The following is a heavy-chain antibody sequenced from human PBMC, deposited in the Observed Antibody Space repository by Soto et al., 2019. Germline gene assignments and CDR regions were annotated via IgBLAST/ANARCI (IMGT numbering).Heavy chain of an antibody. Sequence: EVQLVESGGGVVRPGGSLRLSCVASGFTFDDFAMSWVRQVPGKGLEWGSGITWNGRNTGHVDSVKGRFTISRDNAKNSLYLQMNSLRAEDTAFYYCARVRAWLDGEYLGGDAFDIWGQGTMVTVSS. CDR1: GFTFDDFA. J-gene: IGHJ3*02. CDR3: ARVRAWLDGEYLGGDAFDI. CDR2: ITWNGRNT. D-gene: IGHD4-17*01. V-gene: IGHV3-20*04.